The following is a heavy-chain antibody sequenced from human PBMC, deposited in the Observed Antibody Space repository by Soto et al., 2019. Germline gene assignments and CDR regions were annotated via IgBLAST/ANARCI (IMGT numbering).Heavy chain of an antibody. CDR1: GYTFTTYS. Sequence: QVQLVQSGAEVKKPGASVNVSCKASGYTFTTYSVTWMRQAPGQGLEWMGWINAFSGITKYAQNLQDRITMPTDTSTRTAYMELRSLRSEDTAIYYCAREKFYGSSGYYVGNWYFDLWGRGTLVTVSS. CDR3: AREKFYGSSGYYVGNWYFDL. J-gene: IGHJ2*01. D-gene: IGHD3-22*01. V-gene: IGHV1-18*04. CDR2: INAFSGIT.